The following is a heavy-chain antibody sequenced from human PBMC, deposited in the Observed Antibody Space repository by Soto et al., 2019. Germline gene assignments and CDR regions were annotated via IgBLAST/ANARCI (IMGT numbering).Heavy chain of an antibody. CDR2: INPSGGST. CDR3: ARGPDRGPTIFGVVYGNNWFDP. D-gene: IGHD3-3*01. V-gene: IGHV1-46*01. Sequence: ASVKVSCKASGYTFTSYYMHWVRQAPGQGLEWMGIINPSGGSTSYAQKFQGRVTMTRDTSTSTVYMELSSLRSEDTAVYYCARGPDRGPTIFGVVYGNNWFDPWGQGTLVTVSS. CDR1: GYTFTSYY. J-gene: IGHJ5*02.